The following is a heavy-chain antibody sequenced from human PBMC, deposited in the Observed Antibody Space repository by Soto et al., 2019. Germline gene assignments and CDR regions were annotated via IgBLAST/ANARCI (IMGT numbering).Heavy chain of an antibody. D-gene: IGHD6-13*01. CDR2: ISGNGGAT. CDR3: SRRGIAAAGMDYYYYGMDV. Sequence: GGSLRLSCAASGFIFSDYGMHWVRQAPGKGLEYVSAISGNGGATYYASSVKGRFTISRDNSKNTLYLQMGSLIPGDTAVYYCSRRGIAAAGMDYYYYGMDVWGQGTTVTVSS. V-gene: IGHV3-64*01. CDR1: GFIFSDYG. J-gene: IGHJ6*02.